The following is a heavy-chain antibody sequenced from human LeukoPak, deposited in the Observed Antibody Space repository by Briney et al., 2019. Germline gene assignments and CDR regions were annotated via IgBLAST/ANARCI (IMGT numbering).Heavy chain of an antibody. Sequence: SETLSLTCTVSGGSISSSDYFWDWIRQPPGKGLEWIGSIYFSGTTYYNPSLKSRVTIAVDTSKNQFSLKLSSVTAADTAVYYCARYRKVPAQSYFDYWGQGTLATVSS. CDR3: ARYRKVPAQSYFDY. V-gene: IGHV4-39*01. D-gene: IGHD2-15*01. J-gene: IGHJ4*02. CDR1: GGSISSSDYF. CDR2: IYFSGTT.